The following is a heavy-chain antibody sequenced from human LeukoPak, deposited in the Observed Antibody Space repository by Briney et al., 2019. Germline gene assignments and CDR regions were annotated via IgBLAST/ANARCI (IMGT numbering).Heavy chain of an antibody. CDR3: ATVRGYSGYVGYGY. J-gene: IGHJ4*02. D-gene: IGHD5-12*01. CDR2: FDPEDGET. CDR1: GYTLTELS. V-gene: IGHV1-24*01. Sequence: VASVKVSCKVSGYTLTELSMHWVRQAPGKGLEWMGGFDPEDGETIYAQKFQGRVTMTEDTSTDTAYMELSSLRSEDTAVYYCATVRGYSGYVGYGYWGQGTLVTVSS.